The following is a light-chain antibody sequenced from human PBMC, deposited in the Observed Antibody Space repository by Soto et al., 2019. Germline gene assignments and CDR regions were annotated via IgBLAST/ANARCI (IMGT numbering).Light chain of an antibody. CDR2: GAC. CDR3: HQYGSSPPHT. Sequence: EIVLTQSPGTLSLSPGERATLSCRASQSVSSSYLAWYQQKPGQAPRLLIYGACSRATGIPDRFSGSGSGTDFALTISRLEPEDFAVYYCHQYGSSPPHTFGQATKLEIK. V-gene: IGKV3-20*01. J-gene: IGKJ2*01. CDR1: QSVSSSY.